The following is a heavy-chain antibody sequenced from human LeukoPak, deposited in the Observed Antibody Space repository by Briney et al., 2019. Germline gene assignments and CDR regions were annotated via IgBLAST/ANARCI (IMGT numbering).Heavy chain of an antibody. CDR2: IYYSGST. V-gene: IGHV4-59*01. CDR1: GGSIISDY. Sequence: SESLSPTFTVSGGSIISDYCSWIRQPPGKGLEWSVYIYYSGSTNYNPSLKSRVTISVDTSKNQFSLKLSSVTAADTAVYYCERDHRFGARGRAFDIWGQGTMVTVSS. CDR3: ERDHRFGARGRAFDI. J-gene: IGHJ3*02. D-gene: IGHD3-3*01.